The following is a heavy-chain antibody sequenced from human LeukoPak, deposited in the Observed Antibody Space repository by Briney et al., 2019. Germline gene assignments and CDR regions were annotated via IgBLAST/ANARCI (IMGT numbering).Heavy chain of an antibody. D-gene: IGHD3-22*01. CDR3: ARHVSLLDSSGYEAGAFDI. CDR1: GGSFTGYY. V-gene: IGHV4-59*08. J-gene: IGHJ3*02. CDR2: IYYSGST. Sequence: SETLSLTCAVSGGSFTGYYWSWIRQPPGKGLEWIGDIYYSGSTNYNPSLKSRVTISVDTSKNQFSLKLSSVTAADTAVYHCARHVSLLDSSGYEAGAFDIWGQGTMVTVSS.